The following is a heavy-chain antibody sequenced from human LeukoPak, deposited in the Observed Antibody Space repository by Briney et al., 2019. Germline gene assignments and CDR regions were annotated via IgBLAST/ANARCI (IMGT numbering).Heavy chain of an antibody. V-gene: IGHV4-39*01. CDR3: ARQARGGSGDHNWFDP. D-gene: IGHD3-10*01. CDR1: GVSISSSTYY. CDR2: IYYSGST. Sequence: SETLSLTCTVSGVSISSSTYYWAWIRQPPGKGLEWIASIYYSGSTYCNPSLKSRITISVDTSKNQFSLKLSSVTAADTAVYFCARQARGGSGDHNWFDPWGQGTLVTVSS. J-gene: IGHJ5*02.